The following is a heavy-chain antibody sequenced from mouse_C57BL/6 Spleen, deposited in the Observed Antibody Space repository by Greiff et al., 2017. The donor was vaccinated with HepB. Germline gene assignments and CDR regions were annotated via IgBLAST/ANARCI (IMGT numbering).Heavy chain of an antibody. J-gene: IGHJ2*01. CDR1: GYTFTSYW. Sequence: VKLQESGAELVKPGASVKLSCKASGYTFTSYWMHWVKQRPGQGLEWIGMIHPNSGSTNYNEKFKSKATLTVDKSSSTAYMQLSSLTSEDSAVYYCARGAYGNFDYWGQGTTLTVSS. CDR3: ARGAYGNFDY. V-gene: IGHV1-64*01. CDR2: IHPNSGST. D-gene: IGHD1-1*01.